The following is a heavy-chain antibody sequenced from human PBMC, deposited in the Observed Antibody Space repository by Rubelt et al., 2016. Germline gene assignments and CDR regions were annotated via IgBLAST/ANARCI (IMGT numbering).Heavy chain of an antibody. Sequence: EVQLVESGGGLVKPGGSLRLSCAASGFTFSSYSVNWVRQAPGKGLEWVSSITSSSSYIKYADSVKGRFAISRDNAKNSLYLQMNSLRAEDAAVYYCAREGGENIVPYYYYGMDVWGQGTTVIVSS. J-gene: IGHJ6*02. CDR3: AREGGENIVPYYYYGMDV. CDR2: ITSSSSYI. D-gene: IGHD2-8*01. V-gene: IGHV3-21*01. CDR1: GFTFSSYS.